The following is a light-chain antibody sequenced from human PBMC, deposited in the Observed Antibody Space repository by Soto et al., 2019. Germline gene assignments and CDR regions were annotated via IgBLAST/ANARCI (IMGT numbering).Light chain of an antibody. CDR2: GAS. CDR1: QSVSSN. V-gene: IGKV3D-15*01. J-gene: IGKJ1*01. Sequence: EIVLTHSPGTLSLYPEERATLSCRASQSVSSNLAWYQQKPGQAPRLLIYGASTRATGIPARFSGSGSGTEFTLTISSLQSEDFAVYYCQQYNNWPPGTFGQGTKVDI. CDR3: QQYNNWPPGT.